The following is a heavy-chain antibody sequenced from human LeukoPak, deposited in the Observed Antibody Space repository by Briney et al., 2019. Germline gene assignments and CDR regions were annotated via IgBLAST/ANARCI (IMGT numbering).Heavy chain of an antibody. CDR3: ARGSMGWLRARGHGYFDY. Sequence: SETLSLTCAVYGGSFSGYYWSWIRQPPGKGLEWIGEINHSGSTNYNPSLKSRVTISADTSKNQFSLKLSSVTAADTAVYYCARGSMGWLRARGHGYFDYWGQGTLVTVSS. D-gene: IGHD5-12*01. CDR1: GGSFSGYY. J-gene: IGHJ4*02. CDR2: INHSGST. V-gene: IGHV4-34*01.